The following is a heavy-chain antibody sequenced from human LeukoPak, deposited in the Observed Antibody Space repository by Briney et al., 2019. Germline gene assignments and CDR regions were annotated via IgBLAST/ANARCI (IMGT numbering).Heavy chain of an antibody. CDR2: ISSDNYI. CDR1: GFAFSSFS. CDR3: VRLGAVLQSPWRWGPKSGSAKEYYFDK. V-gene: IGHV3-21*01. Sequence: GGSLRLSCEASGFAFSSFSMAWVRQAPGKGLEWVSSISSDNYISYADSLEGRFTISRDNAEKSLSLQMHSLRAEDTAMYYCVRLGAVLQSPWRWGPKSGSAKEYYFDKWGQGALVTVST. D-gene: IGHD3-16*01. J-gene: IGHJ4*02.